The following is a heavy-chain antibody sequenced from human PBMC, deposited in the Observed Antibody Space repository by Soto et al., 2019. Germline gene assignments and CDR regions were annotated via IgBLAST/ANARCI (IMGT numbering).Heavy chain of an antibody. CDR2: ISAYNGNT. J-gene: IGHJ4*02. V-gene: IGHV1-18*01. CDR1: GYTFTSYG. D-gene: IGHD3-3*01. CDR3: ARDLIPSYDFWSGYHDY. Sequence: ASVKVSCKASGYTFTSYGISWVRQAPGQGLEWMGWISAYNGNTNYAQKLQGRVTMTTDTSTSTAYMELRSLRSDDTAVYYCARDLIPSYDFWSGYHDYWGQGTLVTVSS.